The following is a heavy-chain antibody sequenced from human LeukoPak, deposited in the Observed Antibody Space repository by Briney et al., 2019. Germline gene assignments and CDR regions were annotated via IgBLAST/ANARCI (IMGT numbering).Heavy chain of an antibody. CDR2: IYYSGST. CDR1: GGSVSSGSYY. CDR3: ARDHSSGWFDY. Sequence: SETLSLTCTVSGGSVSSGSYYWSWIRQPPGKGLEWIGYIYYSGSTNYNPSLKSRVTISVDTSKNQFSLKLSSVTAADTAVYYCARDHSSGWFDYWGQGTLVTVSP. V-gene: IGHV4-61*01. D-gene: IGHD6-19*01. J-gene: IGHJ4*02.